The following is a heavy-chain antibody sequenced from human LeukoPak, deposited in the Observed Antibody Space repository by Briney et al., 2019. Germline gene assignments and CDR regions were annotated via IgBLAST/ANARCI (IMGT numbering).Heavy chain of an antibody. J-gene: IGHJ3*02. CDR3: GRDLRTYSNNGYSDAFDI. V-gene: IGHV3-11*01. Sequence: PGGSLRLSCAASTFTFSNYYMSWIRQAPGKGLEWVSYISNSGSSVYYADSVKGRFTISRDNAKNSLYLQMNSLRAEDTAVYYCGRDLRTYSNNGYSDAFDIWGQGTMVTVSS. CDR2: ISNSGSSV. CDR1: TFTFSNYY. D-gene: IGHD6-13*01.